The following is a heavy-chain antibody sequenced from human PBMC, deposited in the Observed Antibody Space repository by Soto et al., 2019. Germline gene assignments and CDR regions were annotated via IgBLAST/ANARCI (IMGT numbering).Heavy chain of an antibody. V-gene: IGHV1-69*06. J-gene: IGHJ6*02. D-gene: IGHD6-19*01. CDR2: IIPIFGTA. CDR3: ATTGVAVAGYYYYGMDV. Sequence: SVKVSCKACRGAFRSYAMSLVRQAPRQGLEWIGGIIPIFGTANYPQKFQGRVTITADKSTSTAYMELRSLRSEDTALYYCATTGVAVAGYYYYGMDVWGQGTTVTVSS. CDR1: RGAFRSYA.